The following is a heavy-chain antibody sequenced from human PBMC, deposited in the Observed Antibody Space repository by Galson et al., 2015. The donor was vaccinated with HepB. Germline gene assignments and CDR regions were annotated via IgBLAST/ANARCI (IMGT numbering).Heavy chain of an antibody. CDR1: GYTFANYW. Sequence: QSGAEVKKPGESLKISCKGSGYTFANYWIAWVRQMPGKGLDWMGTIYPSESDIRYSPSFRGQVTISADKSITTAFLQWSSLRVSATAIYYCARAGMDEDDVSDPFDIWGQGTMVTVSS. CDR3: ARAGMDEDDVSDPFDI. V-gene: IGHV5-51*03. D-gene: IGHD3-3*01. J-gene: IGHJ3*02. CDR2: IYPSESDI.